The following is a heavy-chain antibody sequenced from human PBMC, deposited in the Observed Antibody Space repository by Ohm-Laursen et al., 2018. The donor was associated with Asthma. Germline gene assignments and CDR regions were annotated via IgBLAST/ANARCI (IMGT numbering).Heavy chain of an antibody. V-gene: IGHV3-33*08. J-gene: IGHJ6*02. CDR2: IWYDGSNK. CDR1: GFTFSSYG. D-gene: IGHD7-27*01. CDR3: ARDLGPRDYYYGVDV. Sequence: SLRLSCSASGFTFSSYGMHWVRQAPGKGLEWVAVIWYDGSNKYYADSVQGRFTISRDTSKNTLYLQMNSLRAEDTAVYYCARDLGPRDYYYGVDVWGQGTTVTVSS.